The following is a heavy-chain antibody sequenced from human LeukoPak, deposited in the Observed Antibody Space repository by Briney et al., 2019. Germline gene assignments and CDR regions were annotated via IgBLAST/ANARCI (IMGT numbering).Heavy chain of an antibody. CDR2: IRYDGSNK. D-gene: IGHD6-13*01. CDR3: AKSPYRIAAAGTRAFDI. V-gene: IGHV3-30*02. CDR1: GFTFSSYG. J-gene: IGHJ3*02. Sequence: SGGSLRLSCAASGFTFSSYGMHWVRQAPGKGLEWVAFIRYDGSNKYYADSVKGRFTISRDNSKNTLYLQMNSLRAEDTAVYYCAKSPYRIAAAGTRAFDIWGQGTMVTVSS.